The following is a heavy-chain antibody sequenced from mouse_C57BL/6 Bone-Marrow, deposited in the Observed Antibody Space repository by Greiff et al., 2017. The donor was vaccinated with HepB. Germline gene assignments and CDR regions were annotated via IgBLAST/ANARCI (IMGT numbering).Heavy chain of an antibody. CDR3: ALLTWGYAMDY. J-gene: IGHJ4*01. V-gene: IGHV1-58*01. Sequence: EVKLMESGAELVRPGSSVKMSCKTSGYTFTSYGINWVKQRPGQGLEWIGYIYIGNGYTEYNEKFKGKATLTSDTSSSTAYMQLSSLTSEDSAIYFCALLTWGYAMDYWGQGTSVTVSS. CDR1: GYTFTSYG. D-gene: IGHD1-1*01. CDR2: IYIGNGYT.